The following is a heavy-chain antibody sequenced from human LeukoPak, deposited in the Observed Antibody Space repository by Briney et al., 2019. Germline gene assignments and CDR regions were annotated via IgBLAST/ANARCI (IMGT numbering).Heavy chain of an antibody. J-gene: IGHJ6*02. D-gene: IGHD2-2*01. CDR3: ARDCRYCGSTSGVYYYYGMDV. CDR1: GFTFSGYW. V-gene: IGHV3-7*01. Sequence: PGGSLRLSCADSGFTFSGYWMNWVRQAPGKGLEWVANINQNGGEKYYVDSVKGRFTISRDNGKNSLYLQMNSLRAEDTAVYYCARDCRYCGSTSGVYYYYGMDVWGQGTTVTVSS. CDR2: INQNGGEK.